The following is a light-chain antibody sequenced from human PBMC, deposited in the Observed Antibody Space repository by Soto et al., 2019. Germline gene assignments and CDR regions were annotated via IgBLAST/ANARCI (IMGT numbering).Light chain of an antibody. CDR1: QSLLHSNGYNY. V-gene: IGKV2-28*01. J-gene: IGKJ4*01. Sequence: IVMTQSPLSLPVTPVEPASISCRSSQSLLHSNGYNYLDWYLQKPGQSPQLLIYLGSSRASGVPDRFSGSGSGTDFTLKISRVEAEDVGAYYCMEALQSPLTFGGGTKVDIK. CDR3: MEALQSPLT. CDR2: LGS.